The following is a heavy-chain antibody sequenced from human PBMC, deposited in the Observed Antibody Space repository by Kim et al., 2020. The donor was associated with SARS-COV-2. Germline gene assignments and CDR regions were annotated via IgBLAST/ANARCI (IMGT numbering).Heavy chain of an antibody. V-gene: IGHV3-53*01. CDR3: ARGRYSYGPSYFDY. D-gene: IGHD5-18*01. Sequence: ADSGKGRFTISRDNSKNTLYLQMNSLRAEDTAVYYCARGRYSYGPSYFDYWGQGTLVTVSS. J-gene: IGHJ4*02.